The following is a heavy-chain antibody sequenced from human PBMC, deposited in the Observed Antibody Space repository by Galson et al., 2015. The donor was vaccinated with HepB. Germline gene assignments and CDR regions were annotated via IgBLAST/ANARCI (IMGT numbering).Heavy chain of an antibody. CDR3: AHRPVAAAGTRGVGWFDP. V-gene: IGHV2-5*02. CDR1: GFSLSTTGVA. J-gene: IGHJ5*02. CDR2: IYWDDDE. D-gene: IGHD6-13*01. Sequence: PALVKPTQTLTLTCTFSGFSLSTTGVAVGWIRQPPGKALEWLALIYWDDDERYSPSLKSRLTITKDTSKNQVVLTMTNMDPVDTATYYCAHRPVAAAGTRGVGWFDPWGQGTLVTVSS.